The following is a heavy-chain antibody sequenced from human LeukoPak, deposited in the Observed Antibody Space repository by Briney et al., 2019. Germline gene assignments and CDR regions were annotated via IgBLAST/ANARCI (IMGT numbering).Heavy chain of an antibody. Sequence: ASVKVSCKTSGYTFTNCGISWVRQAPGLGLEWMGWISAYNGNTNYAQKAQGRLTMTTDTTSSTAYMELRGLTSDDTAVYYCARAPSSSEDYYLQFDYWGQGTLVAVSS. V-gene: IGHV1-18*01. CDR1: GYTFTNCG. J-gene: IGHJ4*02. CDR2: ISAYNGNT. D-gene: IGHD1-26*01. CDR3: ARAPSSSEDYYLQFDY.